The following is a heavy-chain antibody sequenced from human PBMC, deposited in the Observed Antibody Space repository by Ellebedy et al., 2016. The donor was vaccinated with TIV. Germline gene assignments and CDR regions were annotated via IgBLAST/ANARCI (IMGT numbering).Heavy chain of an antibody. CDR3: AKEAGGHSEIDY. J-gene: IGHJ4*02. V-gene: IGHV3-30*18. D-gene: IGHD4-23*01. CDR2: VSSDGSRR. Sequence: GESLKISXAASGFTFRRFAMHWVRQAPGKGPEWVAVVSSDGSRRSYADSVKGRFTISRANSRNTLFLQMNSLRPEDTGVFYCAKEAGGHSEIDYWGQGTLVTVSS. CDR1: GFTFRRFA.